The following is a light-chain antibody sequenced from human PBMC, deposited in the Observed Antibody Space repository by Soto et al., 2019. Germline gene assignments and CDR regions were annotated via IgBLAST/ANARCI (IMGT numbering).Light chain of an antibody. CDR2: AAS. CDR3: QQSYSTPVT. V-gene: IGKV1-39*01. Sequence: DIQMTQSPSSLSASVGDRVTITCRAGQSISSYLNWYQQKPGKAPKLLIYAASSLQSGVPSRFSGSGSGTDFTPTTSSRQLDDFTHYYCQQSYSTPVTFGHGTMVEI. J-gene: IGKJ1*01. CDR1: QSISSY.